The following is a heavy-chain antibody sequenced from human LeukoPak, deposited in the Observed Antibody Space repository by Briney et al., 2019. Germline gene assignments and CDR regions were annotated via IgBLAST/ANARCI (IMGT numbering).Heavy chain of an antibody. CDR2: IRSGGSIF. D-gene: IGHD2-15*01. CDR1: GFTFSSYE. Sequence: GGSLRLSCAASGFTFSSYEINWVRQAPGKGPEWISYIRSGGSIFYNADSVMGRFTISRDKAKNSLYLQMNSLRAEDTAVYYCAREEAYCSGTSCFRFFDYWGKGTLVSVSS. J-gene: IGHJ4*02. CDR3: AREEAYCSGTSCFRFFDY. V-gene: IGHV3-48*03.